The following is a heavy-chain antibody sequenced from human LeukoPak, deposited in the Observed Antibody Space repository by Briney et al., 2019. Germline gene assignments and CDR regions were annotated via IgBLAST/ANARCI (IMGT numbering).Heavy chain of an antibody. CDR2: INHSGST. Sequence: SETLSLTCAVYGGSFSGYYWSWIRQPPGKGLEWIGEINHSGSTNYNPSLKSRVTISVDTSKNQFSLKLSSVTAADPAVYYCARGGIQLWCPWWGQGTLVTVSS. CDR3: ARGGIQLWCPW. J-gene: IGHJ4*02. D-gene: IGHD5-18*01. V-gene: IGHV4-34*01. CDR1: GGSFSGYY.